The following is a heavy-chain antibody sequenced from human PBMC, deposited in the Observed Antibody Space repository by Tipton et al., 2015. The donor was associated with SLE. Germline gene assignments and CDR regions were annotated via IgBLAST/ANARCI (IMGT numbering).Heavy chain of an antibody. CDR3: EGAATGTNYYLDV. V-gene: IGHV4-39*07. Sequence: TLSLTCSVSGASVTRTSHYWGWIRQSPGKGLEWIATVSYSGSTFSNPSLRGRVATSSDTSGNQFSLTLRSVTAADTAVYYCEGAATGTNYYLDVWGKGTTVTVSS. CDR2: VSYSGST. J-gene: IGHJ6*03. CDR1: GASVTRTSHY. D-gene: IGHD4-17*01.